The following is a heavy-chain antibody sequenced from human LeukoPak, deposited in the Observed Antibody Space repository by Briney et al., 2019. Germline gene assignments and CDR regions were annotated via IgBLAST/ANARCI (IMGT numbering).Heavy chain of an antibody. Sequence: PSETLSLTCTVSGVSINSHYWSWIRQPPGKGLEWIGFIYDSGSANYKSSLKSRVSMSVDTSKNQVSLKLNSVTAADTAVYYCARVLQNYYHMDVWGKGTTVTVSS. CDR1: GVSINSHY. V-gene: IGHV4-59*11. J-gene: IGHJ6*03. CDR2: IYDSGSA. D-gene: IGHD3-3*01. CDR3: ARVLQNYYHMDV.